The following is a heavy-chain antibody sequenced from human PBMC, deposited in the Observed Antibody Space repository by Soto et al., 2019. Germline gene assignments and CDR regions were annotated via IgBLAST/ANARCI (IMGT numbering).Heavy chain of an antibody. CDR2: ISAHNGNT. Sequence: QVHLVQSGAEVKKPGASGKVSCQGSGYAFTTYGITWVRQAPGQGLARMGWISAHNGNTNYAHKLKGRVTVTRDTSTSTAYMELRSMRYDDTALYYCARGRYGDYWGQGALVIVSS. D-gene: IGHD1-1*01. CDR1: GYAFTTYG. V-gene: IGHV1-18*01. J-gene: IGHJ4*02. CDR3: ARGRYGDY.